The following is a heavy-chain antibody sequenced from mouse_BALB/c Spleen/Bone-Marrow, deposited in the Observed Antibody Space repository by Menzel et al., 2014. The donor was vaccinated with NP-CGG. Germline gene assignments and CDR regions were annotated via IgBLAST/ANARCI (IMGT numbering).Heavy chain of an antibody. D-gene: IGHD4-1*01. CDR2: IDPANGNT. CDR1: GFNIKDTY. Sequence: EVQGVESGAELVKPGASVKLSCTASGFNIKDTYMYWVKQRPEQGLEWIGRIDPANGNTKYDPKFQGKATITADTSSNTAYLQLSSLTSEDTAVYYCARWEYYAMDYWGQGTSVTVSS. CDR3: ARWEYYAMDY. V-gene: IGHV14-3*02. J-gene: IGHJ4*01.